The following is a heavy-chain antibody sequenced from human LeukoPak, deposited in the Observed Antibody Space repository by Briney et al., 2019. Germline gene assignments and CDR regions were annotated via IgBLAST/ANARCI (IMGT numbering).Heavy chain of an antibody. Sequence: GGSLRLSCAVSGFTFSSYAMSWVRQAPGKGLEWVSSISSSGGSTYYADSVKGRFTISRDNSNNTMYLQMNRLRAEDTAVYYWATHQPANYYYGMDVWGQGTTVTVSS. J-gene: IGHJ6*02. CDR1: GFTFSSYA. V-gene: IGHV3-23*01. CDR2: ISSSGGST. CDR3: ATHQPANYYYGMDV. D-gene: IGHD2-2*01.